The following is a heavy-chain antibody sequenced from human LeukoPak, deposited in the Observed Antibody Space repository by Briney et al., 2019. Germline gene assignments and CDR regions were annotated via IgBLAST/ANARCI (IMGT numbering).Heavy chain of an antibody. J-gene: IGHJ5*02. CDR1: GYTFTGYY. CDR2: INPNSGGT. Sequence: ASVKVPCKASGYTFTGYYMHWVRRAPGHGLEWMGWINPNSGGTNYAQKFHGRVTMTRDTSISTAYMELSRLRSDDTAVYYCARGDYSSDDWFDPWGQGTLVTVSS. V-gene: IGHV1-2*02. D-gene: IGHD6-25*01. CDR3: ARGDYSSDDWFDP.